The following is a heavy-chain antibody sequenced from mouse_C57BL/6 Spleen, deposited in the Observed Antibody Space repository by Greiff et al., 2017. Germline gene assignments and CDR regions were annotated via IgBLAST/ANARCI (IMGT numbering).Heavy chain of an antibody. CDR3: TRDWITTVVARGFAY. CDR2: ISSGGDYI. Sequence: VQLKQSGEGLVKPGGSLKLSCAASGFTFSSYAMSWVRQTPEKRLEWVAYISSGGDYIYYADTVKGRFTISRDNARNTLYLQMSSLKSEDTAMYYCTRDWITTVVARGFAYWGQGTLVTVSA. D-gene: IGHD1-1*01. J-gene: IGHJ3*01. CDR1: GFTFSSYA. V-gene: IGHV5-9-1*02.